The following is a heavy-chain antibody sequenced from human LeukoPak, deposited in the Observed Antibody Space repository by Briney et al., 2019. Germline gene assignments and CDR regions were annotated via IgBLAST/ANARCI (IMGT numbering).Heavy chain of an antibody. CDR3: ARSNYGGLLFDY. CDR2: IYTSGST. J-gene: IGHJ4*02. CDR1: GGSISSGSYY. Sequence: SETLSLTCTVSGGSISSGSYYWSWIRQPAGKGLEWIGRIYTSGSTNYNPSLKSRVTISVDTSKNQFSLKLSSVTAADTAVYYCARSNYGGLLFDYWGQGTLVTVSS. D-gene: IGHD4-23*01. V-gene: IGHV4-61*02.